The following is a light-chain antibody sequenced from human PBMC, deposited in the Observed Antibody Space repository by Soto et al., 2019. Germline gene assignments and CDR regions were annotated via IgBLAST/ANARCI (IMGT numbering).Light chain of an antibody. CDR1: SSDVGGYNY. Sequence: QSVLTQPASVSGSPGQSITISCTGTSSDVGGYNYVFWYQQHPGKAPKLMIYDVSYRPSGVSDRFSGSKSGNTASLTISGLQSEDEADYYCDSYTSGSSYVFGTGTKVTVL. CDR2: DVS. J-gene: IGLJ1*01. CDR3: DSYTSGSSYV. V-gene: IGLV2-14*01.